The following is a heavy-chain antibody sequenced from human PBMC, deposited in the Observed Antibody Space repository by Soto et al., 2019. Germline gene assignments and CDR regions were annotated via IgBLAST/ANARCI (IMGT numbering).Heavy chain of an antibody. CDR3: ARNVNSGFDY. CDR1: GYTFTTYY. Sequence: ASVEVSCKXSGYTFTTYYIHWVRQAPGQGLEWMGFINPSGGSTSYAQKFQGRVTMTRDTSTSTVYMELSSLRSEDTAVYYCARNVNSGFDYWGQGTLVTVSS. D-gene: IGHD1-20*01. V-gene: IGHV1-46*01. J-gene: IGHJ4*02. CDR2: INPSGGST.